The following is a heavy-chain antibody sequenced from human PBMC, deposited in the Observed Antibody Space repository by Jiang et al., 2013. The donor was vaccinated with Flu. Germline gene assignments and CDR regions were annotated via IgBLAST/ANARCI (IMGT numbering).Heavy chain of an antibody. CDR1: GFSLSTSGVG. J-gene: IGHJ4*02. D-gene: IGHD3-22*01. CDR2: IYWDDDK. V-gene: IGHV2-5*02. Sequence: QTLTLTCTFSGFSLSTSGVGXGWIRQPPGKALEWLALIYWDDDKRYSPSLKSRLTITKDTSKNQVVLTMTNMDPVDTATYYCATRYRGYYYFDYWGQGTLVTVSS. CDR3: ATRYRGYYYFDY.